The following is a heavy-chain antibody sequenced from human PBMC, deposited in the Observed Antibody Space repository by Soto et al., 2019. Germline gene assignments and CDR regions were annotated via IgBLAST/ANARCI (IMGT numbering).Heavy chain of an antibody. CDR3: AKVREAATASRIWSDP. J-gene: IGHJ5*02. Sequence: QVQLVESGGGVVQPGRSLRLSCAASGFTFSSYAMHWVRQAPGKGLEWVAVISYDGSNKYYADSVKGRFTISRDNSKNTLYLQMTRLRAKDTAVYYFAKVREAATASRIWSDPWSQRTLVTV. V-gene: IGHV3-30*18. D-gene: IGHD1-26*01. CDR1: GFTFSSYA. CDR2: ISYDGSNK.